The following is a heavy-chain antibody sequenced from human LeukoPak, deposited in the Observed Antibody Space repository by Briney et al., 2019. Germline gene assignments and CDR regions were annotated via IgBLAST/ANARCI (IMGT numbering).Heavy chain of an antibody. V-gene: IGHV4-39*07. CDR1: GGSISSSSYY. CDR3: ARAEYYYDSSGYLY. D-gene: IGHD3-22*01. J-gene: IGHJ4*02. Sequence: SETLSLTCTVSGGSISSSSYYWGWIRQPPGTGLEWIGSIYYSGSTYYNPSLKSRVTISVDTSKDQFSLKLSSVTAADTAVYYCARAEYYYDSSGYLYWGQGTLVTVSS. CDR2: IYYSGST.